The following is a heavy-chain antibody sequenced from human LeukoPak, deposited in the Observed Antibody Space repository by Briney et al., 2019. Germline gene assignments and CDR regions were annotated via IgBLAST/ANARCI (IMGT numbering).Heavy chain of an antibody. CDR1: GFTVSSNY. Sequence: PGGSLRLSCAASGFTVSSNYMSWVRQAPGKGLEWVSVIYSGGSTYYADSVKGRFTISRDNSKNTLYLQMNSLRAEDTAVYYCARGPMYYYGSGKNWFDPWGQGTLVTVSS. CDR2: IYSGGST. D-gene: IGHD3-10*01. V-gene: IGHV3-53*01. J-gene: IGHJ5*02. CDR3: ARGPMYYYGSGKNWFDP.